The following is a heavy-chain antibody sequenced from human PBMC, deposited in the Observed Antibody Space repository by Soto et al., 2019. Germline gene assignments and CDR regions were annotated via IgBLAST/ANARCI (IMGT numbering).Heavy chain of an antibody. J-gene: IGHJ4*02. CDR1: GGSFSGYY. CDR3: GFEARGVDY. Sequence: QVQLQQWGAGLLKPSETLSLTCAVYGGSFSGYYWSWIRQPPGKGLEWIGEINHSGSTNYNPSLKSRVTISVDTSKNQFSLKLSSVTAADTAVYYCGFEARGVDYWAREPWSPSPQ. CDR2: INHSGST. V-gene: IGHV4-34*01. D-gene: IGHD6-6*01.